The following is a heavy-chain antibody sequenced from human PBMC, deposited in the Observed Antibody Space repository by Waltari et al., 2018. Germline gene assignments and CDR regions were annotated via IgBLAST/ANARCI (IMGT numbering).Heavy chain of an antibody. J-gene: IGHJ4*02. V-gene: IGHV3-30-3*01. D-gene: IGHD4-4*01. CDR3: AREAVTVTATFFDY. CDR2: ISYDGSNK. CDR1: GFTFSSYA. Sequence: QVQLVESGGGVVQPGRSLRLSCAASGFTFSSYAMHWVRQAPGKGLEWVAVISYDGSNKYYADSVKGRFTISRDNSKNTLYLQMNSLRAEDTAVYYCAREAVTVTATFFDYWGQGTLVTVSS.